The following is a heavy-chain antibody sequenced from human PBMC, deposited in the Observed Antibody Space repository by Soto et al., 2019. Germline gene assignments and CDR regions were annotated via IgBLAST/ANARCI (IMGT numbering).Heavy chain of an antibody. CDR1: GFTFSSYG. Sequence: QVQLVESGGGVVQPGRSLRLSCAASGFTFSSYGMHWVRQAPGKGLEWVAVIWYDGSNKYYADSVKGRFTISRDNSKNTLSLQMNSPRAEDTAVYYCARDCAGYSSGWYQRGGFDYWGQGTLVTVSS. CDR2: IWYDGSNK. CDR3: ARDCAGYSSGWYQRGGFDY. D-gene: IGHD6-19*01. V-gene: IGHV3-33*01. J-gene: IGHJ4*02.